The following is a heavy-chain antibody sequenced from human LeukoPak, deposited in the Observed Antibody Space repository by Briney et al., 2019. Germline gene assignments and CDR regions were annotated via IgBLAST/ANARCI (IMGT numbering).Heavy chain of an antibody. CDR2: ISGSGGST. CDR3: ARDIEAAGICFDY. Sequence: GGSLRLSCAASGFTFSSYAMSWVRQAPGKGLEWVSAISGSGGSTYYADSVKGRFTTSRDNSKNTLYLQMNSLRAEDAAVYYCARDIEAAGICFDYWGQGILVTVSS. V-gene: IGHV3-23*01. J-gene: IGHJ4*02. D-gene: IGHD6-13*01. CDR1: GFTFSSYA.